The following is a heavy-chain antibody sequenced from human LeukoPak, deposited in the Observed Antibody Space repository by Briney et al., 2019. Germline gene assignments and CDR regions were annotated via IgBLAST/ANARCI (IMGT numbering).Heavy chain of an antibody. D-gene: IGHD6-6*01. CDR2: IKSKIDGETP. CDR1: GFSFTSSW. J-gene: IGHJ4*02. V-gene: IGHV3-15*01. CDR3: TTGSSDADY. Sequence: PGGSLRLSCAASGFSFTSSWMSWVRQAPGKGLEWVGRIKSKIDGETPEYAAAVKGRFTISRDDSKNTLYLQMNSLKTEDTAVYYCTTGSSDADYWGQGTLVTVSS.